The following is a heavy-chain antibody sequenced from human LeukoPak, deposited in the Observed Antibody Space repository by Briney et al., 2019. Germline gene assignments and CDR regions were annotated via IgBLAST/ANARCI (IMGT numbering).Heavy chain of an antibody. J-gene: IGHJ6*03. V-gene: IGHV4-39*01. CDR3: APIAAAGRGYYYYYMDV. D-gene: IGHD6-13*01. CDR1: GGSISSSSYY. Sequence: SETLSLTCTVSGGSISSSSYYWGWIRQPRGKGLEWIGSIYYSGSTYYNPSLKSRVTISVDTSKNQFSLKLSSVTAADTAVYYCAPIAAAGRGYYYYYMDVWGKGTTVTVSS. CDR2: IYYSGST.